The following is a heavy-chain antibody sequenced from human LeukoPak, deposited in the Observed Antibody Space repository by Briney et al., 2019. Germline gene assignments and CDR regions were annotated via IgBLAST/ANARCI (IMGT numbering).Heavy chain of an antibody. V-gene: IGHV3-21*01. Sequence: PGGSLRLSCAASGFTFSDPGMHWVRQAPGKGLEWVSSISSSSSYIYYADSVKGRFTISRDNAKNSLYLQMNSLRAEDTAVYYCARERGYSYGLDYWGQGTLVTVSS. CDR1: GFTFSDPG. CDR2: ISSSSSYI. D-gene: IGHD5-18*01. J-gene: IGHJ4*02. CDR3: ARERGYSYGLDY.